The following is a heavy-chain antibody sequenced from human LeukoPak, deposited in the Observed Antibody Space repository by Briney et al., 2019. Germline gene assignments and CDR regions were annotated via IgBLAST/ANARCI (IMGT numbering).Heavy chain of an antibody. V-gene: IGHV4-59*11. Sequence: SETLSLTCTVPGGSISSHHWSWIRQPPGKGLEWTGYIYDSGSTNYNPSLKSRGTISVDTSKNQFSLKLSPVTAAATAAFNCARDESGGAWGAFDIWGQGTMVTVSS. CDR3: ARDESGGAWGAFDI. CDR1: GGSISSHH. CDR2: IYDSGST. D-gene: IGHD2-21*02. J-gene: IGHJ3*02.